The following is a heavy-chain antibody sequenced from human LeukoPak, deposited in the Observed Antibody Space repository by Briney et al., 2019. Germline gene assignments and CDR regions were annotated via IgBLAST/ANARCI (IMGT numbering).Heavy chain of an antibody. CDR2: VYSGGST. Sequence: GGSLRLSCAASGFAASGFIVSSNYMSWVRQAPGKGLEWVSIVYSGGSTNYADSVKGRFTISRDNSKNTLYLQMNSLRAEDTAIYYCARMGSAAAFFDYWGQGTVVTVSS. V-gene: IGHV3-53*01. CDR3: ARMGSAAAFFDY. J-gene: IGHJ4*02. CDR1: GFIVSSNY. D-gene: IGHD2-2*01.